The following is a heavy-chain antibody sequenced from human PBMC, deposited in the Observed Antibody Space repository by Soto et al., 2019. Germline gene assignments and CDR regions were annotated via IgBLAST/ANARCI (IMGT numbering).Heavy chain of an antibody. CDR1: GGSISSGDYY. CDR3: AREKPPDIVTGYYNNGMDV. D-gene: IGHD3-9*01. CDR2: IYYSGST. J-gene: IGHJ6*02. Sequence: QVQLQESGPGLVKPSQTLSLTCTVSGGSISSGDYYWSWIRQPPGKGLEWIGYIYYSGSTYYNPSLKSRVTISVDTSKNQFSLKLSSVTAADTAVYYCAREKPPDIVTGYYNNGMDVWGQGTTVTVSS. V-gene: IGHV4-30-4*01.